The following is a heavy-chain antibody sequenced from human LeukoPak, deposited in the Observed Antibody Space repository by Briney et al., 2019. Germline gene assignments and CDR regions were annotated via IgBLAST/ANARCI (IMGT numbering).Heavy chain of an antibody. CDR3: ARARYVNSFYAFDI. Sequence: SGTLSLTCAVSGGSISSSNWWSWVRQPPGKGLEWIGEIYHSGSTNYNPSLKSRVTISVDKSENQFSLKLSSVTAADTAVYYCARARYVNSFYAFDIWGQGTLVTVSS. V-gene: IGHV4-4*02. CDR1: GGSISSSNW. CDR2: IYHSGST. J-gene: IGHJ3*02. D-gene: IGHD3-9*01.